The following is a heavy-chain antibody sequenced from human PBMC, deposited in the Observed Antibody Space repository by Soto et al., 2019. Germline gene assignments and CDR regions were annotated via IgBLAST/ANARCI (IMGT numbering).Heavy chain of an antibody. V-gene: IGHV3-23*01. D-gene: IGHD6-19*01. CDR2: ISGSTGST. CDR1: GFTFSNYA. J-gene: IGHJ4*02. Sequence: GGSLRLSCAASGFTFSNYAMSWVRQAPGKGLEWVSVISGSTGSTYYADSVKGRFTISRDNSRNTLYLQMNSLRAEDRAVYYCAKEKDSSGWYTDYWGQGTLVTVSS. CDR3: AKEKDSSGWYTDY.